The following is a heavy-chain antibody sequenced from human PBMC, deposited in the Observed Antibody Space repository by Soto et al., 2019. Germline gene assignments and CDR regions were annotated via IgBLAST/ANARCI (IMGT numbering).Heavy chain of an antibody. CDR2: IYNSGST. CDR1: GGSVRSGTYY. Sequence: QVQLQESGPGLVKPSETLSLTCTVSGGSVRSGTYYWNWIRQPPGKGLEWIGLIYNSGSTNYNPSLKSRVTISVDTSKTQFSLTLNSVTAADTAVYYCATEFAYWGQGILVTVSS. CDR3: ATEFAY. V-gene: IGHV4-61*01. J-gene: IGHJ4*02.